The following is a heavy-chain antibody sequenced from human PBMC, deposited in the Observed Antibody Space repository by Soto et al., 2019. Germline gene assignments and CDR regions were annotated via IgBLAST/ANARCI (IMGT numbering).Heavy chain of an antibody. CDR1: GFTLSNAW. Sequence: EVQLVESGGGLVKPGGSLRLSCAASGFTLSNAWVSWVRQAPGKGLEWVGRIKNKFEGATTDYAAPVKGRFTISRDDSKKMLYLQMSDMITDDTAVYYCDPGWNFDYWGQGTLVTVSS. J-gene: IGHJ4*02. D-gene: IGHD3-9*01. V-gene: IGHV3-15*01. CDR3: DPGWNFDY. CDR2: IKNKFEGATT.